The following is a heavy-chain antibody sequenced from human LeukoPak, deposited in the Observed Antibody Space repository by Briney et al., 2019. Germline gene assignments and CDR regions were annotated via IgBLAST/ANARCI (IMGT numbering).Heavy chain of an antibody. CDR1: GYSITNNNW. CDR3: ARNQAVAANRGAFDI. Sequence: SDTLSLTCTVSGYSITNNNWWGWIRQPPGKGLEWIGYIYYSGSAYYNASLKSRVTMSVDSSKNQFSLELGSVTAVDTAVYYCARNQAVAANRGAFDIWGQGTMVTVSS. CDR2: IYYSGSA. V-gene: IGHV4-28*01. D-gene: IGHD6-19*01. J-gene: IGHJ3*02.